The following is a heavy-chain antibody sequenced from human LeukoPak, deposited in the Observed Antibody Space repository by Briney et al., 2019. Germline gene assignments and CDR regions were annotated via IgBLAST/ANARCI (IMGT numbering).Heavy chain of an antibody. CDR3: AKGRLELPDY. Sequence: GGSLRLSCAASGFTFSSSAMSWVRQAPGKGLEWVSVISADSGTTHYADSVKGRFIISRDNSKNTLYLQVNSLRAEDTAVYYCAKGRLELPDYWGQGTLVTVSS. D-gene: IGHD1-7*01. J-gene: IGHJ4*02. CDR2: ISADSGTT. V-gene: IGHV3-23*01. CDR1: GFTFSSSA.